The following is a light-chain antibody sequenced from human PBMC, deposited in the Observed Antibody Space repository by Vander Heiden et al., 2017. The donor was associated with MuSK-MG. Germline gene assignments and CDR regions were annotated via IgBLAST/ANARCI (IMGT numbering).Light chain of an antibody. V-gene: IGLV3-19*01. CDR1: SLRSYY. CDR3: NSRDSSGNHWV. J-gene: IGLJ3*02. CDR2: GKN. Sequence: SSELTQAPAVSVALGQTVRITCHGDSLRSYYASWYQQKPGQAPVLVIYGKNNRTSGIPDRFSGSSSGNTASLTTTGAQAEEEADYYCNSRDSSGNHWVFGGGTKLTVL.